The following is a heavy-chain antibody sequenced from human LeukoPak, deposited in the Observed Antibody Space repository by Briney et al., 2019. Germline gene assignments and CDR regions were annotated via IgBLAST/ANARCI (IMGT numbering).Heavy chain of an antibody. CDR2: IYYSGST. CDR3: ARGIPGIVGASFFDY. Sequence: NPSETLSLTCTVSGGSINSGSYYWNWIRQPPGKGLEWIGYIYYSGSTNYNPSLKSRVTISVDTSKNQFSLKLSSVTAADTAVYYCARGIPGIVGASFFDYWGQGTLVTVSS. J-gene: IGHJ4*02. CDR1: GGSINSGSYY. V-gene: IGHV4-61*01. D-gene: IGHD1-26*01.